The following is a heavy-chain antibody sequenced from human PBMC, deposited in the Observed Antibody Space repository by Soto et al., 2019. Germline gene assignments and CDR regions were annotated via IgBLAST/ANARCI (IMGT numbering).Heavy chain of an antibody. CDR1: GVSISSSSYY. D-gene: IGHD4-17*01. CDR2: IYYRGNT. V-gene: IGHV4-39*01. CDR3: ASLRSTVVSFDY. Sequence: SETLSLTCTVCGVSISSSSYYWGWIRQPPGKGLEWIGNIYYRGNTYYNPSLNSRVTISVDTSKNQFSLKLSSVTAADTAVYYCASLRSTVVSFDYWGQGTLVTVSS. J-gene: IGHJ4*02.